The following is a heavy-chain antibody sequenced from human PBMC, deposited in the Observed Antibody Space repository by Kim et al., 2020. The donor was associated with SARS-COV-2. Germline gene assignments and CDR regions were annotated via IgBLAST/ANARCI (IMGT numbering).Heavy chain of an antibody. CDR1: GFTFHNHV. J-gene: IGHJ6*02. V-gene: IGHV3-9*01. Sequence: GGSLRLSCVVSGFTFHNHVMHWVRQAPGKGLEWVAGIFWNGGGTGYADSVRGRFTISRDIAESSLYLQMNSLRTEDTALYFCVKDILAGVADVCGQGTTV. CDR3: VKDILAGVADV. CDR2: IFWNGGGT.